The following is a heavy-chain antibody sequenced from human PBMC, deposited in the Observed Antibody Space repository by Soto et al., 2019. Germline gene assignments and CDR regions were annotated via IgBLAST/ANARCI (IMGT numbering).Heavy chain of an antibody. V-gene: IGHV4-30-4*01. CDR3: ARYRSIRTSSSWSKKKAPYYYYGMDV. Sequence: SETLSLTCTVSGGSISSGDYYWSWIRQPPGKGLEWIGYIYYRGSTYYNPSLKSRVTISVDTSKNQFSLKLSSVTAADTAMYYCARYRSIRTSSSWSKKKAPYYYYGMDVWGQGTTVTVSS. CDR1: GGSISSGDYY. D-gene: IGHD6-13*01. J-gene: IGHJ6*02. CDR2: IYYRGST.